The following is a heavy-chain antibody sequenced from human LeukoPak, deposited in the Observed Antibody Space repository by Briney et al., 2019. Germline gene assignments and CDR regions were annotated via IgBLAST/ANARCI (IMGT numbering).Heavy chain of an antibody. Sequence: GGSLRLSCAASGFTFISYSMNWVRQAPGKGLEWVSAIDPSTTRIYYAASVRGRFTISRDNAKNSLDLQMDSLRAEDTAVYYCAKAVTIFWVPYYWGQGTLVTVSS. D-gene: IGHD3-9*01. CDR3: AKAVTIFWVPYY. CDR1: GFTFISYS. CDR2: IDPSTTRI. V-gene: IGHV3-21*01. J-gene: IGHJ4*02.